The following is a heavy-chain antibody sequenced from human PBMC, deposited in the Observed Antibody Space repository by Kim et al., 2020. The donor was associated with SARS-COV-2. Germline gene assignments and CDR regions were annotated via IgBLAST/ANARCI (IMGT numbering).Heavy chain of an antibody. J-gene: IGHJ4*02. CDR3: ARALRGYYGSGGYYFDY. CDR1: GGSISSSSYY. D-gene: IGHD3-10*01. V-gene: IGHV4-39*07. Sequence: SETLSLTCTVSGGSISSSSYYWGWIRQPPGKGLEWIGSIYYSGSTYYNPSLKSRVTISVDTSKNQFSLKLSSVTAADTAVYYCARALRGYYGSGGYYFDYWGQGTLVTVSS. CDR2: IYYSGST.